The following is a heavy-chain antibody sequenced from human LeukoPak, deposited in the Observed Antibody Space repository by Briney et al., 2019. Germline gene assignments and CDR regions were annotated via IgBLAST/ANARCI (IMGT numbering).Heavy chain of an antibody. CDR2: INPNSGGT. D-gene: IGHD5-18*01. CDR1: GYTFTDYY. J-gene: IGHJ4*01. Sequence: ASVKVSCKASGYTFTDYYMHWVRQAPGQGLEWMGWINPNSGGTTYAQRFQGRVTMTRDTSISTAYMEVSGLRSDDTAVYYCAGDRSALGYRQFDCWGHGTLVTVSS. CDR3: AGDRSALGYRQFDC. V-gene: IGHV1-2*02.